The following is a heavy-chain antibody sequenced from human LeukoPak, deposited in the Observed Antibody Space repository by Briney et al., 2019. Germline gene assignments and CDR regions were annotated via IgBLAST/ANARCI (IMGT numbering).Heavy chain of an antibody. V-gene: IGHV1-24*01. CDR3: ATDGSGGYYDDYFDY. J-gene: IGHJ4*02. CDR1: GYTLPELS. Sequence: ASVTVSCKFSGYTLPELSIHWVRQAPGQGLEWIGGFDPEDGETISAQKFQGRVTMTADTATDTAYMELSSLRSEDTAVYYCATDGSGGYYDDYFDYWGQGTLVTVSS. CDR2: FDPEDGET. D-gene: IGHD3-10*01.